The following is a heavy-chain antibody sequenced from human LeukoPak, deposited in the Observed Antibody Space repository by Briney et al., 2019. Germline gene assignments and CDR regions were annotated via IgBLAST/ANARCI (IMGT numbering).Heavy chain of an antibody. J-gene: IGHJ6*03. Sequence: GGSLRLSCAASGFTFSSYSMNWVRQAPGKGLEWVSYISSSISTIYYADSAKGRFTISRDNAKNSLYLQMNSLRAEDTAVYYCARDRTYYGSGSEEAYYYYYYMDVWGKGTTVTVSS. CDR3: ARDRTYYGSGSEEAYYYYYYMDV. CDR1: GFTFSSYS. CDR2: ISSSISTI. V-gene: IGHV3-48*04. D-gene: IGHD3-10*01.